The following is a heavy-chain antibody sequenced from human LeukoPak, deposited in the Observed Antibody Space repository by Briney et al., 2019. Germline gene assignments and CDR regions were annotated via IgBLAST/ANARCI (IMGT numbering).Heavy chain of an antibody. Sequence: ASVKVSCKASGGTFSSYAISWVRQAPGQGLEWMGRTIPILGIANYAQKFQGRVTITADKSTSTAYMELSSLRSEDTAVYYCASGPSTYYYDSSGYYNDYWGQGTLVTVSS. J-gene: IGHJ4*02. V-gene: IGHV1-69*04. CDR2: TIPILGIA. CDR3: ASGPSTYYYDSSGYYNDY. CDR1: GGTFSSYA. D-gene: IGHD3-22*01.